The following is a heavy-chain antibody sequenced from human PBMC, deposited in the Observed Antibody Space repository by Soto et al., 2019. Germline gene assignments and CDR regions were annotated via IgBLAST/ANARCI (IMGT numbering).Heavy chain of an antibody. J-gene: IGHJ5*02. CDR2: ISVYSGYA. D-gene: IGHD1-1*01. CDR3: STDGTTWFAA. Sequence: QVQLVQSGPELKKPGASVKVSCKTSGYSFYNSGISWVRQAPGQGLEWMGWISVYSGYAHYAQKFQGRVIMTADTFTSTSYMELRGLRSDDTAMYYCSTDGTTWFAAWGQGTLVTVSS. CDR1: GYSFYNSG. V-gene: IGHV1-18*01.